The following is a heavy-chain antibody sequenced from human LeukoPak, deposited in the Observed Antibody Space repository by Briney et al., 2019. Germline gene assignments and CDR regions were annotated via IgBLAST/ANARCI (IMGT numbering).Heavy chain of an antibody. J-gene: IGHJ6*03. D-gene: IGHD6-19*01. CDR2: ISGSGSST. CDR1: GFTFSSYA. CDR3: AKGLTVAGTSYFYYMDV. Sequence: PGGSLRLSCAASGFTFSSYAMSWVRQAPGKGLEWVSAISGSGSSTYYAGSVKGRFTISRDNSKNTLYLQMNSLRAEDTAVYYCAKGLTVAGTSYFYYMDVWGKGTTVTVSS. V-gene: IGHV3-23*01.